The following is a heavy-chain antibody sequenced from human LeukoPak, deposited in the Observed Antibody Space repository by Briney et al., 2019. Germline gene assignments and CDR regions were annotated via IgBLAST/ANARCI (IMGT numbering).Heavy chain of an antibody. D-gene: IGHD3-22*01. Sequence: GGSLRLSCAASGFTFSNAWMSWVRQAPGKGLEWFGRIKSKTGGGTTDYAAPVKGRFTISRDDSKNTLYLQMNSLKTEDTAVYYCTTMYYYDSSGYYQKSYFDYWGQGTLVTVSS. CDR3: TTMYYYDSSGYYQKSYFDY. CDR2: IKSKTGGGTT. J-gene: IGHJ4*02. V-gene: IGHV3-15*01. CDR1: GFTFSNAW.